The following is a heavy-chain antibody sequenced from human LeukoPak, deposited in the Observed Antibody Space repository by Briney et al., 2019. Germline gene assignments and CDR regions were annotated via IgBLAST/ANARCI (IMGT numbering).Heavy chain of an antibody. Sequence: GGSLRLSCAASGFTFSNYAMHWVRQAPDKGLEWVAVVSYDGSNKYYADSVKGRFTVSRDNSKNTLYLQMNSLRAEDTAVYYCAIGDSLGELSSSFECWGQGTLVTVSS. CDR1: GFTFSNYA. V-gene: IGHV3-30*04. J-gene: IGHJ4*02. CDR2: VSYDGSNK. D-gene: IGHD3-16*02. CDR3: AIGDSLGELSSSFEC.